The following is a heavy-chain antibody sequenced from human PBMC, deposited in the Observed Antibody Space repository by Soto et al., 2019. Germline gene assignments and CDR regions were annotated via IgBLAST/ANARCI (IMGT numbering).Heavy chain of an antibody. J-gene: IGHJ6*02. CDR3: ARTPRYCSGGSCFSNYYYGMDV. D-gene: IGHD2-15*01. V-gene: IGHV2-70*01. CDR1: RCSLSTSGMC. Sequence: AFLPTLENPTETHTLTCTFSRCSLSTSGMCVSWIRQPPGKALEWLALIDWDDDKYYSTSLKTRLTISKDTSKNQVVLTMTNMDPVDTATYYCARTPRYCSGGSCFSNYYYGMDVWGQGTTVTVSS. CDR2: IDWDDDK.